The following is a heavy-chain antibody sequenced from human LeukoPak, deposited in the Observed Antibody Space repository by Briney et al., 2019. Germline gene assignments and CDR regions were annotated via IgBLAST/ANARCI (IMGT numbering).Heavy chain of an antibody. CDR3: ARARGDWLSHHATGY. CDR1: GFTFNSYS. CDR2: ISSSSSYI. Sequence: PGGSLRLSCAASGFTFNSYSMNWVRQAPGKGLEWVSSISSSSSYIYYADSVKGRFTISRDNAKNSLYLQMNSLRAEDTAVYYCARARGDWLSHHATGYWGQGTLVTVSS. V-gene: IGHV3-21*01. J-gene: IGHJ4*02. D-gene: IGHD3-9*01.